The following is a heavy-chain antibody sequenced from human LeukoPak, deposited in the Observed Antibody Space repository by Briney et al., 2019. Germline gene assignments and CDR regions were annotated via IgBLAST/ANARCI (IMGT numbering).Heavy chain of an antibody. V-gene: IGHV1-69*13. J-gene: IGHJ4*02. CDR3: ARDTKTTTIVGGNDY. CDR1: GGTFSSYA. CDR2: IIPIFGTA. Sequence: SVKVSCKASGGTFSSYAISWVRQAPGQGLEWMGRIIPIFGTANYAQKFQGRVTITADESTSTAYMELSSLRSEDTAVYYCARDTKTTTIVGGNDYWGQGTLVTVSS. D-gene: IGHD3-16*01.